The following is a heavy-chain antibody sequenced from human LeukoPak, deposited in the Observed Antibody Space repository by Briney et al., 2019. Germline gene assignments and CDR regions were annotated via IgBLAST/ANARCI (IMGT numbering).Heavy chain of an antibody. CDR1: GFTFSSYS. CDR3: ARGPSDIVVVPAAMENWFDP. CDR2: ISSSSSYI. V-gene: IGHV3-21*04. J-gene: IGHJ5*02. D-gene: IGHD2-2*01. Sequence: GGSLRLSCAASGFTFSSYSMNWVRQAPGKGLEWVSSISSSSSYIYYADSVKGRFTISRDNAKNSLYLQMNSLRAEDTAVYYCARGPSDIVVVPAAMENWFDPWGQGTLVTVSP.